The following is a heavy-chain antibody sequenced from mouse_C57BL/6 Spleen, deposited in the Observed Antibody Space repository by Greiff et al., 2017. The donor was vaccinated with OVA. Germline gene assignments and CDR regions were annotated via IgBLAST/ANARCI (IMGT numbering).Heavy chain of an antibody. CDR3: ARSYDYDDGYDY. D-gene: IGHD2-4*01. J-gene: IGHJ2*01. CDR1: GYAFSSYW. CDR2: IYPGDGDT. V-gene: IGHV1-80*01. Sequence: QVQLQQSGAELVKPGASVKISCKASGYAFSSYWMNWVKQRPGKGLEWIGQIYPGDGDTNYNGKFKGKATLTADKSSSTAYMQLSSLTSEDSAVYFCARSYDYDDGYDYWGQGTTLTVSS.